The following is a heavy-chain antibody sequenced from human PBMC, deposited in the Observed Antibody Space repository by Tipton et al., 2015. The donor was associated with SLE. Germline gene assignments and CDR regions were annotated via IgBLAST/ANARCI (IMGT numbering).Heavy chain of an antibody. V-gene: IGHV4-34*01. CDR3: AREGRYPYYYYYMDV. J-gene: IGHJ6*03. CDR2: ISHRGNT. Sequence: TLSLTCAVYGGSFRDYYRSWIRQPPGKGREWIGEISHRGNTNYNPSLNSRVSISVDRSNNQFTLKLTSVTAADTAVYYCAREGRYPYYYYYMDVWGKGTTVTVSS. D-gene: IGHD2-2*01. CDR1: GGSFRDYY.